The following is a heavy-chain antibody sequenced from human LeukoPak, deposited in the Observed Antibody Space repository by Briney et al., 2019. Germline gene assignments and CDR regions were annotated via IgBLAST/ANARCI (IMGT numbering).Heavy chain of an antibody. V-gene: IGHV3-11*04. D-gene: IGHD3-10*01. CDR2: ISSSGSTI. CDR1: GFSVSDYY. Sequence: GGSLGLSCAASGFSVSDYYMNWIRQAPGKGLEWISFISSSGSTIYYADSVKGRFTISRDITKNSLYVQMNSLRAEDTAVYYCARERTPKYYYGSGSFDRYYDHWGQGTLVTVSS. CDR3: ARERTPKYYYGSGSFDRYYDH. J-gene: IGHJ4*02.